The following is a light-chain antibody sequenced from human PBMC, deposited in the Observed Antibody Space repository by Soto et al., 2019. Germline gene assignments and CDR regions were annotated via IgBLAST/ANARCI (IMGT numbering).Light chain of an antibody. Sequence: QSVLTQPPSVSGAPGQRVSISCTGSSSNIGAGYGVHWYQQLPGTAPKVLIYGDSNRPSGVPDRFSGSKSGTSASLAITGLQAEDDAVYYCQSYDSSLSGSVFGGGTQLTVL. J-gene: IGLJ2*01. V-gene: IGLV1-40*01. CDR3: QSYDSSLSGSV. CDR2: GDS. CDR1: SSNIGAGYG.